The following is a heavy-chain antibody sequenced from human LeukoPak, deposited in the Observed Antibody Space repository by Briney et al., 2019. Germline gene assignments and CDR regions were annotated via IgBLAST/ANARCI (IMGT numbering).Heavy chain of an antibody. CDR3: ARGGYSSSWYHFDY. Sequence: GGSLRLSCAASGFTVSSNYMSWVRQAPGKGLEWVSVIYSGGITNYADSVKGRFTISRDNSKNTLFLQMNSLRAEDTAAYYCARGGYSSSWYHFDYWGQGTLVTVSS. V-gene: IGHV3-53*01. J-gene: IGHJ4*02. CDR2: IYSGGIT. D-gene: IGHD6-13*01. CDR1: GFTVSSNY.